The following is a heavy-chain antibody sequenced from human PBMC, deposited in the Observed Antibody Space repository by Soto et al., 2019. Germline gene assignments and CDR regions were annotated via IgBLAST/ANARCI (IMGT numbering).Heavy chain of an antibody. D-gene: IGHD4-17*01. CDR2: MNPNSGNT. J-gene: IGHJ6*03. Sequence: ASVKVSCKASGYTFTSYDINWVRQATGQGLEWMGWMNPNSGNTGYAQKFQGRVTMTRNTSISTAYMELSSLRSEDTAVYYCARDGLHTSRYYYYMDVWGKGTTVTVSS. CDR1: GYTFTSYD. CDR3: ARDGLHTSRYYYYMDV. V-gene: IGHV1-8*01.